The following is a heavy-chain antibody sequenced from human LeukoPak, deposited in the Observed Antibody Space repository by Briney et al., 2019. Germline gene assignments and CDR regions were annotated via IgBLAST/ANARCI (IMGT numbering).Heavy chain of an antibody. J-gene: IGHJ6*03. D-gene: IGHD3-16*02. V-gene: IGHV3-23*01. Sequence: GGSLRLSCAASGFTFSSYAMSWVRQAPGKGLEWVSAISGSGGSTYYADSVKGRFTISRDNSKNTLYLQMNSLRAEGTAVYYCAKAYDYVWGSYRYMDVWGKGTTVTVSS. CDR3: AKAYDYVWGSYRYMDV. CDR1: GFTFSSYA. CDR2: ISGSGGST.